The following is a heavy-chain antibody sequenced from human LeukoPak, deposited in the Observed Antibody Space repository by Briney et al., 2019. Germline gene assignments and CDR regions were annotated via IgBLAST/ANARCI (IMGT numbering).Heavy chain of an antibody. D-gene: IGHD4-17*01. Sequence: GGSLRLSCAASGFTFTNYALSWVRQAPGKGLQWVSVISSRGGTTYYADSVKGRLAISRDKSKNTLYLQMNSLGAEDTAVYYCAKGYADYGMTVFDYWGQGTLVTVSS. CDR2: ISSRGGTT. CDR1: GFTFTNYA. CDR3: AKGYADYGMTVFDY. V-gene: IGHV3-23*01. J-gene: IGHJ4*02.